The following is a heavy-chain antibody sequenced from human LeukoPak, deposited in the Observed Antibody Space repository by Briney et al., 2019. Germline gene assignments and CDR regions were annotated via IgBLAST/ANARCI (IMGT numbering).Heavy chain of an antibody. D-gene: IGHD3-3*01. Sequence: GGSLRLSCAASGFTFSSYSMNWVRQAPGKGLEWVSSISSSSSYIYYADSVKGRFTISRDNAKNSLYLQMNSLRAEDTAVYYCASNVLRFLEWEDSYYYMDVWGKGTTVTVSS. J-gene: IGHJ6*03. CDR2: ISSSSSYI. CDR1: GFTFSSYS. CDR3: ASNVLRFLEWEDSYYYMDV. V-gene: IGHV3-21*01.